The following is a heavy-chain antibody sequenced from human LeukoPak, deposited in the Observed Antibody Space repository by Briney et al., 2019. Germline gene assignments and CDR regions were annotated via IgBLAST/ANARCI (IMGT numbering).Heavy chain of an antibody. CDR3: ARDQPSYYYDSSGHFQPLGWFDP. D-gene: IGHD3-22*01. CDR2: IYTSGST. CDR1: GGSISSYY. V-gene: IGHV4-4*07. J-gene: IGHJ5*02. Sequence: PSETLSLTCTVSGGSISSYYWSWIRQPAGKGLEWIGRIYTSGSTNYNPSLKSRVTMSVDTSKNQFSLKLSSVTAADTAVYYCARDQPSYYYDSSGHFQPLGWFDPWGQGTLVTVSS.